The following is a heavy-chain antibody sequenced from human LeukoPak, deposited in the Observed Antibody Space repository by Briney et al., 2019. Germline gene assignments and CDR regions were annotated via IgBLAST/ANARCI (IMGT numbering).Heavy chain of an antibody. D-gene: IGHD3-10*01. J-gene: IGHJ6*02. CDR3: AKAVWFGEFDYYFFGLDV. CDR2: ISGSGGDT. Sequence: GGSLRLSCAAFGFTFSSYAMGWVRQAPGKGREWVSAISGSGGDTYYADSVKGRFTFSRDNSKNTLYLQMNSLRPEDTALYYCAKAVWFGEFDYYFFGLDVWGQGTTVTVSS. CDR1: GFTFSSYA. V-gene: IGHV3-23*01.